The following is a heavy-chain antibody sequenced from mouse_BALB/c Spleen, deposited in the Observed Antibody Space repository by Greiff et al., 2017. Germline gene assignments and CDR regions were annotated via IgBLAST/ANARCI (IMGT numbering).Heavy chain of an antibody. CDR2: ISYDGSN. V-gene: IGHV3-6*02. D-gene: IGHD3-2*01. CDR1: GYSITSGYY. J-gene: IGHJ4*01. Sequence: ESGPGLVKPSQSLSLTCSVTGYSITSGYYWNWIRQFPGNKLEWMGYISYDGSNNYNPSLKNRISITRDTSKNQFFLKLNSVTTEDTATYYCAREGDSSGYLYAMDYWGQGTSVTVSS. CDR3: AREGDSSGYLYAMDY.